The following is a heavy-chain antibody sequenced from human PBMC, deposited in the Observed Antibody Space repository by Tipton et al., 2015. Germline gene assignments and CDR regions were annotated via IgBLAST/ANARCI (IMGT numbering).Heavy chain of an antibody. CDR1: GGSVSSGSYY. J-gene: IGHJ6*02. D-gene: IGHD1-26*01. Sequence: TLSLTCTVSGGSVSSGSYYWSWIRQPPGKGLEWIGYIYYSGSTNYNPSLKSRVTISVDTSKNQFSLKVTSVAAADTAVYYCARTLSGSYSDGLYYYGMDVWGQGTTVTVSS. V-gene: IGHV4-61*01. CDR2: IYYSGST. CDR3: ARTLSGSYSDGLYYYGMDV.